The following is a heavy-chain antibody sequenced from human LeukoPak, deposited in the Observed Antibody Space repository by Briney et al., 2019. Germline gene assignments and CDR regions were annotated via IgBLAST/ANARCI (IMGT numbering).Heavy chain of an antibody. J-gene: IGHJ4*02. CDR3: AKCTPLHYDFWSGYFDY. CDR2: ISGSGGST. Sequence: GGSLRLSCAASGFTFSSYAMSWVRQAPGKGLEWVSAISGSGGSTYYADSVKGRFTISRDNSKNTLYPQMNSLRAEDTAVYYCAKCTPLHYDFWSGYFDYWGQGTLVTVSS. CDR1: GFTFSSYA. V-gene: IGHV3-23*01. D-gene: IGHD3-3*01.